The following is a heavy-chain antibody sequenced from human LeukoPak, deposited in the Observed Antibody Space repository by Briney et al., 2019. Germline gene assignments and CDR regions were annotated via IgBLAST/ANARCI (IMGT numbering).Heavy chain of an antibody. V-gene: IGHV3-7*01. D-gene: IGHD3-22*01. J-gene: IGHJ4*02. CDR2: IKQDGSEK. Sequence: PGGSLRLSCAASGFTFSDYYMSWIRQAPGKGLEWVANIKQDGSEKYYVDSVKGRFTISRDNAKNSLYLQMNSLRAEDTAVYYCARGTNYYDRSGYYPDYWGQGTLVTVSS. CDR1: GFTFSDYY. CDR3: ARGTNYYDRSGYYPDY.